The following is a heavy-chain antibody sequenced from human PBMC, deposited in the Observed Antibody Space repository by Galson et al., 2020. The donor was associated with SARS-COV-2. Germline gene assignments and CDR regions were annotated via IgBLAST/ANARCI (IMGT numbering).Heavy chain of an antibody. J-gene: IGHJ5*02. Sequence: SETLSLTCTVSGGSIRSRNNYWGWIRQPPGKGLEWIRRVLNSGPTHSSPSSHSRVTISVDTSKNQFSLNLNSVTAADTAMYYCARDATSSGCYKWFDPWCQGTLVTVSS. CDR1: GGSIRSRNNY. V-gene: IGHV4-39*07. D-gene: IGHD6-19*01. CDR3: ARDATSSGCYKWFDP. CDR2: VLNSGPT.